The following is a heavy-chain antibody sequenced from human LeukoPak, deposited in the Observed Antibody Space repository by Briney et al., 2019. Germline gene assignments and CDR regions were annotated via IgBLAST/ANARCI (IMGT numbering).Heavy chain of an antibody. J-gene: IGHJ3*02. CDR1: ADSISNDYF. V-gene: IGHV4-38-2*02. CDR2: IYHGGST. D-gene: IGHD3-10*01. CDR3: AKSNGYGLVDI. Sequence: SETLSLTCTVSADSISNDYFWGWIRQPPGKGLEWIGSIYHGGSTYYNPSLKSRVTISLDTSRNQFSLKLNSVTAADTAVYYCAKSNGYGLVDIWGQGTMVTVSS.